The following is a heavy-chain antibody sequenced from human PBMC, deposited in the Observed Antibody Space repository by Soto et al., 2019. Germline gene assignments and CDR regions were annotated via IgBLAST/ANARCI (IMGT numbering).Heavy chain of an antibody. V-gene: IGHV3-15*07. CDR3: SKQRGPSGFSYCGLDV. D-gene: IGHD3-10*01. CDR2: IKSKTDGGTT. CDR1: GFTFSNAW. Sequence: PGGSLRLSCAASGFTFSNAWMNWVRQAPGKGLEWVGRIKSKTDGGTTDYAAPVKGRFTISRDDSKNTLYLQMNSLKTEDTAIYYCSKQRGPSGFSYCGLDVWGQGTTVTVS. J-gene: IGHJ6*02.